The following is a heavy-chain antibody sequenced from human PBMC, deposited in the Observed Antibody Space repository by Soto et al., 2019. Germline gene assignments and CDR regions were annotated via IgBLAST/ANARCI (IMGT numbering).Heavy chain of an antibody. Sequence: QVQLVQSGAEVKKPGSSVKVSCKASGGTFSSDSFSWVRQAPGQGLEWMGGIIPMFDTPIYAQKFQDRVTITADESTSTAYMQLSSLRSGDTAVYYCARSGGLDRDFNYWGQGSLVTVYS. V-gene: IGHV1-69*12. J-gene: IGHJ4*02. CDR2: IIPMFDTP. CDR1: GGTFSSDS. CDR3: ARSGGLDRDFNY. D-gene: IGHD2-15*01.